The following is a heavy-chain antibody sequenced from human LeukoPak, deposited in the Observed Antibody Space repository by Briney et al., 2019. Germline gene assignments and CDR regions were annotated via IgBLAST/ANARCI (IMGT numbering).Heavy chain of an antibody. J-gene: IGHJ3*02. CDR2: IKQDGSEK. CDR3: ARDDQAVGAAVDAFDI. D-gene: IGHD1-26*01. CDR1: GFTFSSYW. Sequence: PGGSLRLPCAASGFTFSSYWMSWVRQAPGKGLEWVANIKQDGSEKYYVDSVKGRFTISRDNAKNSLYLQMNSLRAEDTAVYYCARDDQAVGAAVDAFDIWGQGTMVTVSS. V-gene: IGHV3-7*03.